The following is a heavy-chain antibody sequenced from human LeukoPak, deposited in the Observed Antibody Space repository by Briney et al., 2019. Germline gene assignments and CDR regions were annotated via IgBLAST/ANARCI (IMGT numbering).Heavy chain of an antibody. CDR2: IKHSGST. V-gene: IGHV4-34*01. D-gene: IGHD5-18*01. J-gene: IGHJ6*02. CDR3: ARGPSIQLWSDPYYYYGMDV. Sequence: SETLSLTCAVYGGSFSGYYWSWIRQPPGKGLEWIGEIKHSGSTNYNPSLKSRVTISVDTSKNQFSLKLSSVTAADTAVYYCARGPSIQLWSDPYYYYGMDVWGQGTTVTVSS. CDR1: GGSFSGYY.